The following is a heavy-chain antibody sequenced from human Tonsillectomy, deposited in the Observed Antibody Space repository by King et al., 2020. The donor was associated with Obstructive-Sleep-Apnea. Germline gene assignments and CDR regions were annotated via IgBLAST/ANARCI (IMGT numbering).Heavy chain of an antibody. D-gene: IGHD3-10*01. V-gene: IGHV3-23*04. J-gene: IGHJ5*02. CDR1: GFTFSSYA. CDR3: AKDPGVRGGPVGGSPSPRNWFDP. CDR2: ISGSGGSA. Sequence: VQLVESGGGLLQPGGSLILSSAASGFTFSSYAMCWVGQAPGKGLDWVTAISGSGGSAYYADAVKCRFTISRDNSKNTLYLKMNSLRAGDTAVYYCAKDPGVRGGPVGGSPSPRNWFDPWGQGTLVTVSS.